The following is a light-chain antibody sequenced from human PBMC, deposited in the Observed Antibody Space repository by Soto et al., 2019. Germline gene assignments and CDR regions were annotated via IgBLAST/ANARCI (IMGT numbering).Light chain of an antibody. CDR3: QQYNSYSPGT. V-gene: IGKV1-33*01. CDR2: DAS. Sequence: DIQMTQSPSSLSASVGDRVTITCQASQDISNYLNWYQQKPGKAPKLLIYDASNLETGVPSRFSGSGSGTEFTLTISSLQPDDFATHYCQQYNSYSPGTFGQGTKVDIK. CDR1: QDISNY. J-gene: IGKJ1*01.